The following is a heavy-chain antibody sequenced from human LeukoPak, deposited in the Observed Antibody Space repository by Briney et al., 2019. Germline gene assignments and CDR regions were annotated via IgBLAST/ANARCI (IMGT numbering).Heavy chain of an antibody. Sequence: PSETLSLTCTVSGGSISSSSYYWGWIRQPPGKGLEWIGEINHSGSTNYNPSLKSRVIISIDTSKNQFSLTLISVTAADTAVYYCARGRAGARYGLSWGQGTLVTVSS. J-gene: IGHJ4*02. CDR2: INHSGST. CDR1: GGSISSSSYY. V-gene: IGHV4-39*07. CDR3: ARGRAGARYGLS. D-gene: IGHD5-18*01.